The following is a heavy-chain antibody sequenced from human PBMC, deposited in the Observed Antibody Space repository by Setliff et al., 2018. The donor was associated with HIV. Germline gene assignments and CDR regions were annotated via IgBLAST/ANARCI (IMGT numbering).Heavy chain of an antibody. J-gene: IGHJ6*03. Sequence: GGSLRLSCAASGFTFSDYDIHWVRQAPGKGLEWVAFIRYDGDNKYYADSVKGRFTISRDNSKNTLYLQMNSLRAKDAAVYYCAKAFGYCSGGSCPVLMDVWGKGTTVTVSS. V-gene: IGHV3-30*02. D-gene: IGHD2-15*01. CDR1: GFTFSDYD. CDR2: IRYDGDNK. CDR3: AKAFGYCSGGSCPVLMDV.